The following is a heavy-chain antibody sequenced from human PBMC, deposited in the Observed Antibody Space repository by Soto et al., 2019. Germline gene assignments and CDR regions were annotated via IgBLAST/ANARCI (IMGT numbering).Heavy chain of an antibody. CDR1: ELTFSCYS. J-gene: IGHJ6*02. CDR3: ASLGGYCCGGSCYPYYYGVDV. V-gene: IGHV3-21*01. CDR2: ISSSSSNR. Sequence: EVQLVESGGGLVKPGGSLRLSFAASELTFSCYSMNWVRQAPGKGLEWVSSISSSSSNRYYADSVKGRFTISRDNAKNSLYLQMNSLRAEDTAVYYCASLGGYCCGGSCYPYYYGVDVWGQGTTVTVSS. D-gene: IGHD2-15*01.